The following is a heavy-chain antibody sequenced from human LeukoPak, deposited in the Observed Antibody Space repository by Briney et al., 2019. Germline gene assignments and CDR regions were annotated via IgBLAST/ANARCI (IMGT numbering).Heavy chain of an antibody. Sequence: GASVRVSCKASGGTFSSYTISWVRQAPGQGPEWMGRIIPILGIANYAQKFQGRVTITADKSTSTAYMELSSLRSEDTAVYYCASDRGWIAAAGTFFDYWGQGTLVTVSS. CDR2: IIPILGIA. CDR1: GGTFSSYT. V-gene: IGHV1-69*02. CDR3: ASDRGWIAAAGTFFDY. D-gene: IGHD6-13*01. J-gene: IGHJ4*02.